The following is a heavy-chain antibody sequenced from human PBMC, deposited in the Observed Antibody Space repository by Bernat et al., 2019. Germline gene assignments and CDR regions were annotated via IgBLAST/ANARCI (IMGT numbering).Heavy chain of an antibody. CDR3: ERDESGYDFYECSFWFDH. J-gene: IGHJ5*02. CDR2: IWDDGSNK. V-gene: IGHV3-33*01. CDR1: GFTFSSHG. D-gene: IGHD5-12*01. Sequence: QVQLVESGGGVVQPGRSLRLSCAASGFTFSSHGMHWVRQAPGKGLEWVAVIWDDGSNKYYADSVKGRFTISRDNSKNTLYLQMNSLRAEDTAVYYWERDESGYDFYECSFWFDHWGQGTLVTVSS.